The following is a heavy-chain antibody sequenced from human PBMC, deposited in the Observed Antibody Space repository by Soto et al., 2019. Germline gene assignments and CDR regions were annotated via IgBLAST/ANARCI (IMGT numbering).Heavy chain of an antibody. CDR2: ISNSGGAT. CDR1: GFAFSSCA. CDR3: AKELSYNPGRPFDY. V-gene: IGHV3-23*01. D-gene: IGHD3-10*01. Sequence: EVQLLESGGGLVQPGGSLRLSCAASGFAFSSCAMTWVRQAPGKGLEWVSSISNSGGATFYADSVKGRFTDSRENSKNTLYLQMNSLRAEDTALYYCAKELSYNPGRPFDYWGQGTPVTVSS. J-gene: IGHJ4*02.